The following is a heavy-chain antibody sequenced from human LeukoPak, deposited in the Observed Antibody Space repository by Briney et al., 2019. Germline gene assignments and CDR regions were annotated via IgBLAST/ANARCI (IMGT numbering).Heavy chain of an antibody. Sequence: PSETLSLTCTVSGGSISSSSYYWGWIRQPPGKGLEWIGSIYYSGSTYYNPSLKSRVTISVDTSKNQFSLKLSSVTAADTAVYYCARLSLYCSGGSCYSDYWGQGTLVTVSS. CDR3: ARLSLYCSGGSCYSDY. CDR2: IYYSGST. V-gene: IGHV4-39*01. CDR1: GGSISSSSYY. D-gene: IGHD2-15*01. J-gene: IGHJ4*02.